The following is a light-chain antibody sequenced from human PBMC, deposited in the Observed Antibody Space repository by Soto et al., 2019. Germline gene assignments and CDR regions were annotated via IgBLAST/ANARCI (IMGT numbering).Light chain of an antibody. CDR2: DVS. V-gene: IGKV3-11*01. CDR3: QQRTSWHT. J-gene: IGKJ4*01. Sequence: EIVLTQSPATLSLSPGDRATLSCRASQSVTSSLAWFQQKPGQAPRLLIYDVSRRATAIPARFSGSGSGTDFTLTIISLEPEDFAFYYWQQRTSWHTFGGGTKVEIK. CDR1: QSVTSS.